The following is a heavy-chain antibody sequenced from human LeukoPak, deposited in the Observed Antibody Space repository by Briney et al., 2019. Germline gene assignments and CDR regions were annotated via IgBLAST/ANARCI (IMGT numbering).Heavy chain of an antibody. V-gene: IGHV3-33*01. CDR2: IWYDGSNK. CDR3: ARDKTAVPADKDYYMDV. J-gene: IGHJ6*03. CDR1: GFTFSSYG. Sequence: PGGSLRLSCAASGFTFSSYGMHWVRQAPGKGLEWVAVIWYDGSNKYYADSVKGRFTISRDNSKNTLYLQMNSLRAEDTAVYYCARDKTAVPADKDYYMDVWGKGTTVTVSS. D-gene: IGHD2-2*01.